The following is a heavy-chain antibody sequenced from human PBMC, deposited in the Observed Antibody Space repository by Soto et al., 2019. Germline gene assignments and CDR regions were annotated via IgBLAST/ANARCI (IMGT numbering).Heavy chain of an antibody. J-gene: IGHJ6*02. V-gene: IGHV1-69*06. CDR3: AANRRDGYKPPAPPTSYYPGSNG. Sequence: SVKVSCKASGGSFSTYAISWVRQAPGQGLEWMGGIIPIFGTPNYAQKFQGIVTITADRSTSTAYVELNSLRSEDTARYYCAANRRDGYKPPAPPTSYYPGSNGRGQGTRDTDS. D-gene: IGHD1-26*01. CDR2: IIPIFGTP. CDR1: GGSFSTYA.